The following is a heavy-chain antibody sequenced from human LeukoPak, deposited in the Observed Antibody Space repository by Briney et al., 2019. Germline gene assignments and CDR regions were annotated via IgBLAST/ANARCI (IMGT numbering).Heavy chain of an antibody. CDR3: ARDWSSSWPYYGMDV. D-gene: IGHD6-13*01. Sequence: GGSLRLSCAASGFTVSSNYMSWVRQAPGKGLEWVSVIYSGGSTYYADSVKGRFTISRDNSKNTLYLQMNSLRAEDTAVYYCARDWSSSWPYYGMDVWGQGTTVTVSS. J-gene: IGHJ6*02. V-gene: IGHV3-66*01. CDR1: GFTVSSNY. CDR2: IYSGGST.